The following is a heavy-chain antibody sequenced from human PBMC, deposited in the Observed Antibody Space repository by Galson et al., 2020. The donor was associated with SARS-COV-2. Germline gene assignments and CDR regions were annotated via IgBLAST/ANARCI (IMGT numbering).Heavy chain of an antibody. Sequence: SETLSLTCTVSGDSLTTYHWSWIRQPPGKGLEWLGFIYSTGNTNYNPSLKSRVTMTIDMSKNQFSLKVSSVTAADTAVYYCARHLFPTVGESVMETGSNYYYAMDVWGQGTTVTVSS. CDR2: IYSTGNT. CDR3: ARHLFPTVGESVMETGSNYYYAMDV. CDR1: GDSLTTYH. V-gene: IGHV4-59*08. D-gene: IGHD1-1*01. J-gene: IGHJ6*02.